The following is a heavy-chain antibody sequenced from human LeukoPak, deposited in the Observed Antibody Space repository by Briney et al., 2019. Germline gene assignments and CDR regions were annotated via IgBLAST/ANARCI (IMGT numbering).Heavy chain of an antibody. CDR1: GYTFTGYY. D-gene: IGHD1-26*01. CDR3: ARADRIVGATTPRGWFDP. V-gene: IGHV1-2*02. CDR2: ISPNSGGT. Sequence: SVKVSCKASGYTFTGYYMHWVRQAPGQGLEWMGWISPNSGGTNYAQKFQGRVTMTRDTSISKAYMELSRLRSDDTAVYYCARADRIVGATTPRGWFDPWGQGTLVTVSS. J-gene: IGHJ5*02.